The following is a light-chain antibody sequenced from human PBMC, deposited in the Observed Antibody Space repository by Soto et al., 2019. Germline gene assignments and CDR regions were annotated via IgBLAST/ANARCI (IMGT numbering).Light chain of an antibody. V-gene: IGLV2-8*01. CDR1: SSDVGNYNY. CDR2: QVN. CDR3: TSYSGVNQVL. J-gene: IGLJ3*02. Sequence: QSALTQPPSASGSPGQSVTISCTGTSSDVGNYNYVSWYQQHPGKAPRLMIYQVNKRPSGVPDRFSGSKSGNTAYLTVSGLQAEDEADYYCTSYSGVNQVLFGGGTKLTVL.